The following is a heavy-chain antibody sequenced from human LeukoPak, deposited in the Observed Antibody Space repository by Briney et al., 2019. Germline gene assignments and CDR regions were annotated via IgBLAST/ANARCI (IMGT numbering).Heavy chain of an antibody. CDR2: INTNTGNP. Sequence: ASVKVSCKASGYTFTSYYMHWVRQAPGQGLEWMGWINTNTGNPTYAQGFTGRFVFSLDTSVSTAYLQISSLKAEDTAVYYCARGEYSSGWYIRVFDYWGQGTLVTVSS. CDR3: ARGEYSSGWYIRVFDY. J-gene: IGHJ4*02. V-gene: IGHV7-4-1*02. CDR1: GYTFTSYY. D-gene: IGHD6-19*01.